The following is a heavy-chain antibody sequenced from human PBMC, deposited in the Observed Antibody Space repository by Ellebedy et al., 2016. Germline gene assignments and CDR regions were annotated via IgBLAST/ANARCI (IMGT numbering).Heavy chain of an antibody. V-gene: IGHV2-5*01. CDR3: AHRTTNTAHDY. J-gene: IGHJ4*02. D-gene: IGHD5-18*01. CDR1: GFSLDTSAVV. CDR2: IYGNDDK. Sequence: SGPTLVKPTQTLTLTCTFSGFSLDTSAVVVGWIRQPPGKALEWLSFIYGNDDKRYSPSLKSRITITKDTSRNQVVLTMTNMDPVDTATYYCAHRTTNTAHDYWGQGTLVTVSS.